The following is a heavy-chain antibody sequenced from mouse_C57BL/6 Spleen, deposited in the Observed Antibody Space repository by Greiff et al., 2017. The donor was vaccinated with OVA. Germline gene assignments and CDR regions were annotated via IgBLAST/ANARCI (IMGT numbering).Heavy chain of an antibody. V-gene: IGHV5-16*01. CDR3: ARVPYYYGSSPYYFDY. D-gene: IGHD1-1*01. CDR2: INYDGSST. J-gene: IGHJ2*01. CDR1: GFTFSDYY. Sequence: EVKLVESEGGLVQPGSSMKLSCTASGFTFSDYYMAWVRQVPEKGLEWVANINYDGSSTYYLDSLKSRFIISRDNAKNILYLQMSSLKSEDTATYYCARVPYYYGSSPYYFDYWGQGTTLTVSS.